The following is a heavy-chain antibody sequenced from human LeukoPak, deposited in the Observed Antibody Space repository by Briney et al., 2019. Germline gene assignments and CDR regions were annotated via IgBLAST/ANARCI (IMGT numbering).Heavy chain of an antibody. CDR2: IYYSGST. V-gene: IGHV4-39*01. Sequence: PSETLSLTCTVSGGSISSSSYYWGWIRQPPGKGLEWIGSIYYSGSTYYNPSLKSRVTISVDTSKNQFSLKLSSVTAADTAVYYCERRRIAVAGTDYFDYWGQGTLVTVSS. J-gene: IGHJ4*02. CDR1: GGSISSSSYY. D-gene: IGHD6-19*01. CDR3: ERRRIAVAGTDYFDY.